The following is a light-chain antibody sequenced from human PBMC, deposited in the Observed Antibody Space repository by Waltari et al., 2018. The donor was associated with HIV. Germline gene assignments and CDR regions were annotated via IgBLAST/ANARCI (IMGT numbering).Light chain of an antibody. CDR1: SSNIGNTP. J-gene: IGLJ1*01. V-gene: IGLV1-44*01. CDR3: AAWDGSLKGYV. CDR2: CNN. Sequence: QSVLTQPPSASGTPGQRVTISCSGSSSNIGNTPVQWYQQLPGTAPKRLILCNNQRPAGVPDRFAGSKADTSASLAISGLQSEDEAYYYCAAWDGSLKGYVFGTGTKVTVL.